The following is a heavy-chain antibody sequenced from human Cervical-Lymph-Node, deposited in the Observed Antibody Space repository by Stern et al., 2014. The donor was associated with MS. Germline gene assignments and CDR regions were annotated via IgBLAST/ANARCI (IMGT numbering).Heavy chain of an antibody. J-gene: IGHJ4*02. V-gene: IGHV1-69*01. CDR3: ARGPPSQPLNY. CDR1: GGSFRSYT. D-gene: IGHD1-14*01. CDR2: VIPMFRSA. Sequence: VQLVQSGPDVKKPGSSVKISCKASGGSFRSYTITWVRQAPGLGLEYMGGVIPMFRSATYAPKFRDRLTITADESTSTAFMELTSLLLEDTAVYYCARGPPSQPLNYWGQGTLVTVSS.